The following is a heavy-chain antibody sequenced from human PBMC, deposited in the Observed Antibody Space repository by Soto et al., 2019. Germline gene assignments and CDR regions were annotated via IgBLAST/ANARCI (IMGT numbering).Heavy chain of an antibody. D-gene: IGHD1-26*01. CDR1: GGKSGDGGSR. V-gene: IGHV4-31*02. CDR3: AREKREGVDGYYYYGMAV. Sequence: VAGGKSGDGGSRRSWKQKQQGKGLEWIEYIYYSGSTYYNPSLKSRVTISVDTSKNQFSLKLSSVTAADTAVYYCAREKREGVDGYYYYGMAVWGQGTTVIVSS. J-gene: IGHJ6*02. CDR2: IYYSGST.